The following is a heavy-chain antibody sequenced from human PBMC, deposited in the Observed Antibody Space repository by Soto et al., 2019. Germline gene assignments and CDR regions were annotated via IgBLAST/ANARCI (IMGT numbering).Heavy chain of an antibody. CDR3: ARDRGAVTGQYFDY. CDR1: GFTFSAVY. Sequence: QVQLEESGGGLVKPGGSLRLSCAASGFTFSAVYMSWIRQAPNKGLEYISYISSSGTSANYADSVKGLFTISRDNSKNATSLQTNGLRAEDTDVYNCARDRGAVTGQYFDYWGQGALVTVSS. J-gene: IGHJ4*02. V-gene: IGHV3-11*05. CDR2: ISSSGTSA. D-gene: IGHD6-19*01.